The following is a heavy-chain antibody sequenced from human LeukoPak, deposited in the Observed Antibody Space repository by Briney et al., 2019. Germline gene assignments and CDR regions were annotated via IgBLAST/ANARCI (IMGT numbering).Heavy chain of an antibody. D-gene: IGHD6-6*01. V-gene: IGHV3-23*01. CDR2: ISGSGGST. Sequence: GGSLRLSCAASGFTFSSYAMSGVRQAPGKGLEWVSAISGSGGSTYYADSVKGRFTISRDNSKNTLYLQMNSLRAEDTAVYYCAKVGIAAPLLDYWGQGTLVTVSS. CDR3: AKVGIAAPLLDY. CDR1: GFTFSSYA. J-gene: IGHJ4*02.